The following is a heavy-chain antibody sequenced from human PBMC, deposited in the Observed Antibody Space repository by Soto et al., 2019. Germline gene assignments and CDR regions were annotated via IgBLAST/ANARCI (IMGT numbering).Heavy chain of an antibody. CDR2: IYYSGST. V-gene: IGHV4-31*03. Sequence: PSETLSLTCTVSGGSISSGGYYWSWIRQHPGKGLEWIGYIYYSGSTYYNPSLKSRVTISVDTSKNQFSLKLSSVTAADTAVYYCAILIAVAGTGWFDPWGQGTLVTVSS. CDR1: GGSISSGGYY. D-gene: IGHD6-19*01. J-gene: IGHJ5*02. CDR3: AILIAVAGTGWFDP.